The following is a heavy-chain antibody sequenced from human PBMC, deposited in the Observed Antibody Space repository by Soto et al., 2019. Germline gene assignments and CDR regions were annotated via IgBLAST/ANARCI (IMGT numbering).Heavy chain of an antibody. J-gene: IGHJ6*02. CDR2: INAGNGNT. D-gene: IGHD3-3*01. CDR3: ARASNYDFWSGYHQAYYYYGMDV. V-gene: IGHV1-3*01. CDR1: GYTFTSYA. Sequence: GASVKVSCKASGYTFTSYAMHCVRQAPGQRLEWMGWINAGNGNTKYSQKFQGRVTITRDTSASTAYMELSSLRSEDTAVYYCARASNYDFWSGYHQAYYYYGMDVWGQGTTVTVSS.